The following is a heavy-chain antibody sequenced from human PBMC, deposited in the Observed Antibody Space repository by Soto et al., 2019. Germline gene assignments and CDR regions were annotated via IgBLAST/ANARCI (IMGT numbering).Heavy chain of an antibody. V-gene: IGHV4-59*01. CDR1: GGSISSYY. D-gene: IGHD6-13*01. Sequence: SETLSLTCTVSGGSISSYYLSWIRQPPGKGLEWIGYIYYSGSTNYNPSLKSRVTISVDTSKNQFSLKLSSVTAADTAVYYCARELAAAGTIDYWGQGTLVTVSS. CDR3: ARELAAAGTIDY. J-gene: IGHJ4*02. CDR2: IYYSGST.